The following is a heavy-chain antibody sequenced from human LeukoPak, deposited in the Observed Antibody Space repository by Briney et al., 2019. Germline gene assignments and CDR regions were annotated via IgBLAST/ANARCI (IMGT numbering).Heavy chain of an antibody. V-gene: IGHV6-1*01. CDR3: ARDLGIAVAGTSYYFDY. CDR2: TYYRSKWYN. CDR1: GDSVSSNSAA. D-gene: IGHD6-19*01. J-gene: IGHJ4*02. Sequence: SQTLSLTFAISGDSVSSNSAAWNWIRQSPSRGLEWLGRTYYRSKWYNDYEVSVKSRITINPDTSKNQFSLQLNSVTPEDTAVYYCARDLGIAVAGTSYYFDYWGQGTLVTVSS.